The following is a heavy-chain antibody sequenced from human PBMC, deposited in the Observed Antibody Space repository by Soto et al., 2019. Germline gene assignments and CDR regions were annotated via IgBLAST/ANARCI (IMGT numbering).Heavy chain of an antibody. J-gene: IGHJ5*02. CDR1: GGSFSGYY. Sequence: KPSETLSLTCAVYGGSFSGYYWSWIRQPPGKGLEWIGEINHSGSTNYNPSLKSRVTISVDTSKNQFSLKLSSVTAADTAVYYCARSRPFMVRGVIRSRTRWFDPWGQGTLVTVSS. D-gene: IGHD3-10*01. CDR2: INHSGST. V-gene: IGHV4-34*01. CDR3: ARSRPFMVRGVIRSRTRWFDP.